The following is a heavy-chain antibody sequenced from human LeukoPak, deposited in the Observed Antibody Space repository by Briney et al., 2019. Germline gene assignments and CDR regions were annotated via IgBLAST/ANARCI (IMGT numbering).Heavy chain of an antibody. V-gene: IGHV1-8*03. CDR1: GYTFTSYD. Sequence: ASVKVSCKASGYTFTSYDINWVRQATGQGLEWMGWMNPNSGNTGYAQKFQGRVTITRNTSISTAYMELSSLRSEDTAVYYCARARESSSWSPFDYWGQGTLVTVSS. D-gene: IGHD6-13*01. CDR2: MNPNSGNT. J-gene: IGHJ4*02. CDR3: ARARESSSWSPFDY.